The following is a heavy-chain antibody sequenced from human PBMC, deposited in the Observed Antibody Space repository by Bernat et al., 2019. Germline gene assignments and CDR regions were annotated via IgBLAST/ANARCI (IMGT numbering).Heavy chain of an antibody. CDR2: IWYDGSNK. CDR1: GFTFSSYG. Sequence: QVQLVESGGGVVQPGRSLRLSCAASGFTFSSYGMHWVRQAPGKGLEWVAVIWYDGSNKYYADSVKGRFTISRDNSKNTLYLQMNSLRAEDTAVYYCARPASSTANPGGYVQHWGQGTLVTVSS. J-gene: IGHJ1*01. D-gene: IGHD3-10*01. CDR3: ARPASSTANPGGYVQH. V-gene: IGHV3-33*01.